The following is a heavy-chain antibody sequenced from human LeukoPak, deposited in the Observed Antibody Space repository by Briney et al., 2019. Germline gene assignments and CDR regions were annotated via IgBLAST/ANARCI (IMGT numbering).Heavy chain of an antibody. Sequence: PGGSLRLSCAASGFTFSSYSMNWVRQAPGKGLEWVSYISSSSSTIYYADSVKGRFTISRDNAKNTLYLQMNSLGAEDTAVYYCARVSYSSGWPDFDYWGQGTLVTVSS. CDR2: ISSSSSTI. V-gene: IGHV3-48*01. CDR1: GFTFSSYS. CDR3: ARVSYSSGWPDFDY. J-gene: IGHJ4*02. D-gene: IGHD6-19*01.